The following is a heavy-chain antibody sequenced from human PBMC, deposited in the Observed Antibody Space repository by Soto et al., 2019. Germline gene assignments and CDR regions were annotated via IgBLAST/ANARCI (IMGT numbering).Heavy chain of an antibody. V-gene: IGHV4-39*01. CDR3: ARHKPNTSGWYYYGMDV. CDR2: FYYSGST. Sequence: QLQLQESGPGLVKPSETLSLTCTVSGAFIISSGYYWGWIRQPPGKGLEWIGSFYYSGSTYYNPSLKSRVTTSVDTTKNRFSRKLSSVTAADTAVYYCARHKPNTSGWYYYGMDVWGQGTTVSVSS. J-gene: IGHJ6*02. D-gene: IGHD6-19*01. CDR1: GAFIISSGYY.